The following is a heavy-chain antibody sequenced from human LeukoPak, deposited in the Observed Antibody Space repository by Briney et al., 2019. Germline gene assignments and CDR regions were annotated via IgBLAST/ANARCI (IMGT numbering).Heavy chain of an antibody. J-gene: IGHJ4*02. CDR1: GFTFSGSA. Sequence: GGSLRLSCAASGFTFSGSAMHWVRQASGKGLEWVGRIRSKAISYATAYAASVKGRFTISRDDSKNTLYLQMNSLKTEDTAVYYCTTVSGYFDYWGQGTLVTVSS. CDR3: TTVSGYFDY. D-gene: IGHD3-22*01. CDR2: IRSKAISYAT. V-gene: IGHV3-73*01.